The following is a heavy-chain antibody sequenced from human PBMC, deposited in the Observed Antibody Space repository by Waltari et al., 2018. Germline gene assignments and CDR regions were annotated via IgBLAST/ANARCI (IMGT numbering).Heavy chain of an antibody. D-gene: IGHD3-16*01. CDR1: GFPFGHLA. CDR2: ISSTSSYR. CDR3: ARVGAIISLDY. J-gene: IGHJ4*02. V-gene: IGHV3-21*01. Sequence: EVQLVESGGGLVNPGGSLRLPFAASGFPFGHLAVNWVRQAPGKGLEWFSSISSTSSYRYYADSVKGRFTISRDNAKNSLYLQMNSLRADDTAVYYCARVGAIISLDYWGQGTLVTVSS.